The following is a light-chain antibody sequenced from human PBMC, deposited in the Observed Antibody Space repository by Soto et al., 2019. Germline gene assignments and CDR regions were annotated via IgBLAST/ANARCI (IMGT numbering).Light chain of an antibody. Sequence: EIVLTQSPDTLSLSPGERATLSCRASQSLSSYYLAWYQQKPGQAPRLLIYGGSNRATGIPDRFSGSGSGTDVTITISRMEPEEFAVYYCQQYYPLPLIFGGGTEVEIK. J-gene: IGKJ4*01. V-gene: IGKV3-20*01. CDR3: QQYYPLPLI. CDR1: QSLSSYY. CDR2: GGS.